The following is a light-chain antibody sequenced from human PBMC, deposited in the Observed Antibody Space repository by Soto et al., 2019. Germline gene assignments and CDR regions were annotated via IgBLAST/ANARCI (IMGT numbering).Light chain of an antibody. CDR2: DVR. CDR3: NSSTNSNNRQIG. J-gene: IGLJ1*01. Sequence: QSALTQPACVSGSPGQAITRSCTGTSRDVGGYNYVSWYQHHPGKAPKLMIFDVRNRPSGVSNRFSGSKSGNKVSLTISGLQPEDEDGYYCNSSTNSNNRQIGFGPVTKLTVL. CDR1: SRDVGGYNY. V-gene: IGLV2-14*03.